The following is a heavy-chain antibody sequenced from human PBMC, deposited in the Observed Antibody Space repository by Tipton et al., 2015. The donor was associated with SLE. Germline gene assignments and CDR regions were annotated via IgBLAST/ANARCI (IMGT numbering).Heavy chain of an antibody. CDR1: SASISSIIYY. CDR2: IYYSGST. CDR3: ARHRGYSSTWYVDY. V-gene: IGHV4-39*01. J-gene: IGHJ4*02. Sequence: TLSLTCTVSSASISSIIYYWGWIRQPPGMGLEWIGSIYYSGSTYYNPSLKSRVTISVDTSKNQFSLKLSSVTAADTAVYYCARHRGYSSTWYVDYWGQGTLVTVSS. D-gene: IGHD6-13*01.